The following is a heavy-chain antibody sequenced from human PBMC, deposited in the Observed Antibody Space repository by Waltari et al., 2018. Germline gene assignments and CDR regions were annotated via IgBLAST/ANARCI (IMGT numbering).Heavy chain of an antibody. J-gene: IGHJ4*02. CDR2: IYSSGST. CDR3: ARDGGWGSYRPFDY. D-gene: IGHD3-16*02. V-gene: IGHV4-59*01. Sequence: QVQLQESGPGLVKPSETLSLTCTVSGGSISIYYWSWIRQPPGEGLEWIGCIYSSGSTNYNPSLKSRVTISVDTSKNQFSLKLNSMTAADTAVYYCARDGGWGSYRPFDYWGQGTLVTVSS. CDR1: GGSISIYY.